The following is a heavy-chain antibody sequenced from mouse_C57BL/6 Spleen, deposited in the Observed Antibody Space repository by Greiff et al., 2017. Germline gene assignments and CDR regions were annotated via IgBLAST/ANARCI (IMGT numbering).Heavy chain of an antibody. Sequence: EVQLVESGGGLVKPGGSLKLSCAASGFTFSDYGLHWVRQAPEKGLEWVAYISSGSSTIYYADTVQGRFTISRDNAKNTLFLQMTSRRSEDTAMYYCARRRWLEDYYAMDYWGQGTSVTVSS. CDR1: GFTFSDYG. V-gene: IGHV5-17*01. CDR2: ISSGSSTI. CDR3: ARRRWLEDYYAMDY. D-gene: IGHD1-1*02. J-gene: IGHJ4*01.